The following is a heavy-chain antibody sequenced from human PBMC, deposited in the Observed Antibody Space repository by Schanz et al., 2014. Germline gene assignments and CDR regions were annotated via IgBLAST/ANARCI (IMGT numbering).Heavy chain of an antibody. D-gene: IGHD1-26*01. J-gene: IGHJ4*02. CDR1: GASISFYD. CDR3: ARQGDVYRLDY. Sequence: QVQLQESGPGLVKPSETLSLTCTVSGASISFYDWNWIRQSPGKGLEWIGYIYHSGSPIYNPSLQGRVTISIDTSKTQSSRKRDSLTAADTAMYFCARQGDVYRLDYWGQGTLVTVTS. V-gene: IGHV4-59*08. CDR2: IYHSGSP.